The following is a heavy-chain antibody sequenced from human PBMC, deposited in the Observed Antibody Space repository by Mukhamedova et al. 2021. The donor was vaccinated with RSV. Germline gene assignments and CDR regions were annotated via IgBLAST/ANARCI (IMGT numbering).Heavy chain of an antibody. Sequence: SWIRQPAGKGLEWIGRIYTSGSTNYNPSLKSRVTISVDTSKNQFSLKLSSVTAADTAVYYCAREDPYYYDSSDAFDIWGQGTMV. J-gene: IGHJ3*02. CDR3: AREDPYYYDSSDAFDI. CDR2: IYTSGST. V-gene: IGHV4-61*02. D-gene: IGHD3-22*01.